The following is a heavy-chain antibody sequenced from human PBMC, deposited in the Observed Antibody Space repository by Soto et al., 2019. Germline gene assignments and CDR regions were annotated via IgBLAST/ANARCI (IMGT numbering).Heavy chain of an antibody. D-gene: IGHD3-3*01. CDR3: ARVKLSEWRTDHFFDY. J-gene: IGHJ4*02. V-gene: IGHV4-59*01. CDR1: GGSISSYY. Sequence: QVQLQESGPGLVKPSETLSLTCTVSGGSISSYYWSWIRQPPGKGLEWIGYIYYSGSTNYNPSLKSRVTISVDTSKNQFSLKLSSVTAADTAVYYCARVKLSEWRTDHFFDYWGQGTLVTVSS. CDR2: IYYSGST.